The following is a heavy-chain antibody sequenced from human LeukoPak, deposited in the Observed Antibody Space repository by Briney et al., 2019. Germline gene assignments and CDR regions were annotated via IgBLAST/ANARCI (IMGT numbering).Heavy chain of an antibody. J-gene: IGHJ1*01. CDR3: ASVRAEYFQH. CDR1: GFTLDDYA. CDR2: ISWNSGSI. Sequence: TGRSLRLSCAASGFTLDDYAMHWVRQAPGKGLEWVSGISWNSGSIGYADSVKGRFTISRDNAKNSLYLQMNSLRAEDTALYYCASVRAEYFQHWGQGTLVTVSS. D-gene: IGHD3-10*01. V-gene: IGHV3-9*01.